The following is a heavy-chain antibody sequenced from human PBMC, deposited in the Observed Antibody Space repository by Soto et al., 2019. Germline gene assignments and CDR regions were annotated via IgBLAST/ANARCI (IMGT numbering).Heavy chain of an antibody. J-gene: IGHJ4*02. Sequence: EVLLVESGGGLVHPGGSLRLSCVASGFTFNNYWMHWVRQVPGKGLVWVSRIKTDGSSPNYADSVEGRFTISRDNAKKSLFLQMNSLRAEDTAVYYCVARIQLWNRVDFWGQGTLVTVSS. CDR2: IKTDGSSP. CDR1: GFTFNNYW. V-gene: IGHV3-74*01. D-gene: IGHD5-18*01. CDR3: VARIQLWNRVDF.